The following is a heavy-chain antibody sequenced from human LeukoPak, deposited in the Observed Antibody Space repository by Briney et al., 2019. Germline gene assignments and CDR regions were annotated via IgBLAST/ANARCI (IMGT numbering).Heavy chain of an antibody. CDR1: GYSFTSYW. V-gene: IGHV5-51*01. CDR2: IYPGDSDT. J-gene: IGHJ4*02. D-gene: IGHD5-18*01. CDR3: ARCGYSYGQQYYFDY. Sequence: KGGDSLKISCKGSGYSFTSYWIGWVRQMPGKGLEWMGIIYPGDSDTRYSPSFQGQVTISADKSIITAYLQWSSLKASDTAMSYCARCGYSYGQQYYFDYWGQGTLVTVS.